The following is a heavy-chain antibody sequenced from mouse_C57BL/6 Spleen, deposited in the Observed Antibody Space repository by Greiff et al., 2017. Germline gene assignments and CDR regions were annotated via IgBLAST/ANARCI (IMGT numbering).Heavy chain of an antibody. J-gene: IGHJ4*01. V-gene: IGHV1-52*01. CDR3: ARYYLTYAMDY. Sequence: VQLQQPGAELVRPGSSVKLSCKASGYTFTSYWMHWVKQRPIQGLEWIGNIDPSDSETHYNQKFKDKATLTVDKSSSTAYMQLSSLTSEDSAVYYCARYYLTYAMDYWGQGTSVTVSS. CDR2: IDPSDSET. D-gene: IGHD1-1*02. CDR1: GYTFTSYW.